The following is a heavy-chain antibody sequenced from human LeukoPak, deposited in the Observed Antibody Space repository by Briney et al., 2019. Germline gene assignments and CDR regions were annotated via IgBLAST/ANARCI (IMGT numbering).Heavy chain of an antibody. V-gene: IGHV3-74*01. CDR3: VRGGPSTWS. Sequence: GGSLRLSCAASGSTFKLYWMHWVRQVPGKRPVWVSRINDDGSDTIYADSVRGRFTISRDDAKNTVYLQMNNLRAEDTAVYYCVRGGPSTWSWGQGTLVTVSS. CDR2: INDDGSDT. D-gene: IGHD2-15*01. J-gene: IGHJ5*02. CDR1: GSTFKLYW.